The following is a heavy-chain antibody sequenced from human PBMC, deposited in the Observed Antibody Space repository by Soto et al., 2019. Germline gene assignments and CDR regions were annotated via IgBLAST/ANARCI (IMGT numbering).Heavy chain of an antibody. CDR1: GDSVSSNSAT. CDR2: TYYRSQWHN. J-gene: IGHJ6*02. CDR3: GRGRGYSNAWGSYYSGMGV. V-gene: IGHV6-1*01. D-gene: IGHD6-19*01. Sequence: SQTLSLTCAISGDSVSSNSATWNWIRQSPSRGLEWLGRTYYRSQWHNDYAESVKSRITINPDTSKNQFSLKLISVTAADTAVYFCGRGRGYSNAWGSYYSGMGVWGQGTTVTVSS.